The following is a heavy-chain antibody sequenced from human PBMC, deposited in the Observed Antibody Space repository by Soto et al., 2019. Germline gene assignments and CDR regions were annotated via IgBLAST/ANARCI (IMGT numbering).Heavy chain of an antibody. Sequence: QPGGSLRLSCAASGFTFSSYGMHWVRQAPGKGLEWVAVIWYDGSNKYYADSVKGRFTISRDNSKNTLYLQMNSLRAEDTAVYYCAREVYSGSNPSPYGMDVWGQGTTVTVSS. CDR1: GFTFSSYG. J-gene: IGHJ6*02. CDR2: IWYDGSNK. CDR3: AREVYSGSNPSPYGMDV. D-gene: IGHD1-26*01. V-gene: IGHV3-33*01.